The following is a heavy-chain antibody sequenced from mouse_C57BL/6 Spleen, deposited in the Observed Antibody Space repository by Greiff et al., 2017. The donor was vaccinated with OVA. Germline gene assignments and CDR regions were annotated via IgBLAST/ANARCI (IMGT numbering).Heavy chain of an antibody. CDR2: IYPRDGST. V-gene: IGHV1-78*01. Sequence: VQLQQSDAELVKPGASVKISCKVSGYTFTDHTIHWMKQRPEQGLEWIGYIYPRDGSTKYNEKFKGKATLTADKSSSTAYMQLNSLTSEDSAVYFGARKGRYLGYAMDYWGQGTTVTVSS. J-gene: IGHJ4*01. CDR1: GYTFTDHT. CDR3: ARKGRYLGYAMDY. D-gene: IGHD5-5*01.